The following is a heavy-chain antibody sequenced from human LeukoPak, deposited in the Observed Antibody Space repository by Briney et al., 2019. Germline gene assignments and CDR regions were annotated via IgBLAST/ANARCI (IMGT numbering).Heavy chain of an antibody. D-gene: IGHD2-2*02. CDR2: INHSGST. Sequence: SETLSLTCAVYGGSFSGYYWSWIRQPPGKGLEWIGEINHSGSTNYNPSLKSRVTTSVDTSKDQFSLKLSSVTAADTAVYYCARGRSRYCSSTSCYTEDYYYYYMDVWGKGTTVTVSS. V-gene: IGHV4-34*01. CDR3: ARGRSRYCSSTSCYTEDYYYYYMDV. CDR1: GGSFSGYY. J-gene: IGHJ6*03.